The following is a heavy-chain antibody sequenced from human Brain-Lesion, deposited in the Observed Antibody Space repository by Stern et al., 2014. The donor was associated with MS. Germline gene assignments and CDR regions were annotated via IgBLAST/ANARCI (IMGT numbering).Heavy chain of an antibody. D-gene: IGHD3-3*01. CDR1: GYIFTGYY. CDR3: ARDQRGITIFGVVTDYYYLGMDV. Sequence: VQLVESGAEVKKPGASVKVSCKTSGYIFTGYYIHWVRQAPGQGLEWMAWINPNTGGTKYEQKFQGRVTMSRDTSISTAYVELSSLTYDDTAVYYCARDQRGITIFGVVTDYYYLGMDVWGQGTTVTVSS. CDR2: INPNTGGT. V-gene: IGHV1-2*02. J-gene: IGHJ6*02.